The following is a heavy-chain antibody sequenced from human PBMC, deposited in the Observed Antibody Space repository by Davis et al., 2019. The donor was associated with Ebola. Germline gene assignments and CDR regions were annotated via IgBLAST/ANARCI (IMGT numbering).Heavy chain of an antibody. CDR2: INWNGGST. J-gene: IGHJ3*01. Sequence: GESLKISCAASGFTFEDYAMSWVRQVPGKGLEWVSGINWNGGSTGYADSVKGRFTISRDNAKNSLYLQMNGLRVEDTAIYYCAKDNRNVWSEVWGQGTMVTVSS. D-gene: IGHD6-19*01. CDR3: AKDNRNVWSEV. CDR1: GFTFEDYA. V-gene: IGHV3-20*04.